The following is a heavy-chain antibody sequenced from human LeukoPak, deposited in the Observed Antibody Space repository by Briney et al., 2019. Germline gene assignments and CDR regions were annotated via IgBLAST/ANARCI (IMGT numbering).Heavy chain of an antibody. J-gene: IGHJ4*02. D-gene: IGHD3-22*01. V-gene: IGHV4-4*08. CDR2: IHTSGNT. CDR1: GGSISSYN. Sequence: SETLSLTCTVSGGSISSYNWGRIRQPPGKGLEWIGYIHTSGNTHYNPSLKSRVTISVDTSKNQFSLKLSSVTAADTAVYYCAKTYYYDPFDFWGQGTLVTVSS. CDR3: AKTYYYDPFDF.